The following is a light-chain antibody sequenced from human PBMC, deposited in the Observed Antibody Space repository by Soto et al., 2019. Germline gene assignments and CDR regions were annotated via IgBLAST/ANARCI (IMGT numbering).Light chain of an antibody. Sequence: DIQMTQSPSTLSASVGDRVTITCRASQSISSWLAWYQQKPGKAPKLLIYDASSLESGVPSRFSGGGSGTEFTLALSSLQPDDFATFHCQQYNSYSWTFGEGTKVEIK. CDR2: DAS. CDR3: QQYNSYSWT. J-gene: IGKJ1*01. V-gene: IGKV1-5*01. CDR1: QSISSW.